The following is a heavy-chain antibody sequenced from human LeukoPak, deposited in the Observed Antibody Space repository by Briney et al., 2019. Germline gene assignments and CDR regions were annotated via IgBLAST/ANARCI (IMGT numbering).Heavy chain of an antibody. CDR2: INHSGST. D-gene: IGHD3-22*01. Sequence: SETLSLTCAVYGGSFSGYYWSWIRQPPGKGLEWIGEINHSGSTNYNPSLKSRVTISVDTSKNQFSLKLSSVTAADTAVYYCARGPGYYDSSGYYFAPTPVYYYYGMDVWGQGTTVTVSS. V-gene: IGHV4-34*01. CDR3: ARGPGYYDSSGYYFAPTPVYYYYGMDV. CDR1: GGSFSGYY. J-gene: IGHJ6*02.